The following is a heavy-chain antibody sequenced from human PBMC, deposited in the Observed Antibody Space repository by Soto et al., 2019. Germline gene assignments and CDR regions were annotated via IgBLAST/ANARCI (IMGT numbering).Heavy chain of an antibody. Sequence: QVQLVQSGAEVKKPGASVKVACRASGYTFTSFDINWVRQATGQGLEWMGRMNPSSGNTDYAQKFQGRATMTRDTPISTAYMEMSSLRSEDTAVYYCARTRSGSYLWGQGTLVTVSS. V-gene: IGHV1-8*01. D-gene: IGHD3-10*01. CDR1: GYTFTSFD. J-gene: IGHJ5*02. CDR2: MNPSSGNT. CDR3: ARTRSGSYL.